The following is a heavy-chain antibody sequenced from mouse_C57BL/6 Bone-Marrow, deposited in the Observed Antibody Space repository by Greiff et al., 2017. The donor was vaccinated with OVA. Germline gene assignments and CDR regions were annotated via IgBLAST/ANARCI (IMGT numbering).Heavy chain of an antibody. CDR2: IWTGGGT. J-gene: IGHJ3*01. V-gene: IGHV2-9-1*01. D-gene: IGHD3-2*02. Sequence: VNLVESGPGLVAPSQSLSITCTVSGFSLTSYAISWVRQPPGKGLEWLGVIWTGGGTNYNSALKSRLSISKDNSKSQVFLKMNSLQTDDTARYYCARNPGPAQATWFAYWGQGTLVTVSA. CDR3: ARNPGPAQATWFAY. CDR1: GFSLTSYA.